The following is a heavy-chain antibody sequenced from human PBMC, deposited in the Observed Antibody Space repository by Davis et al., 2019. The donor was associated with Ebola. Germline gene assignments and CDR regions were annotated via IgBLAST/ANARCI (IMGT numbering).Heavy chain of an antibody. Sequence: SETLSLTCSVSGGSISSGTYSWGWVGQPPGKGLEWIGSIYYNGRPYYSSSLEGRVTISLDTSKNQFSLKLRSVTPEDTAVYYCVRDIAYCIDVWGEGTTVTVS. CDR1: GGSISSGTYS. J-gene: IGHJ6*03. CDR3: VRDIAYCIDV. D-gene: IGHD6-13*01. V-gene: IGHV4-39*07. CDR2: IYYNGRP.